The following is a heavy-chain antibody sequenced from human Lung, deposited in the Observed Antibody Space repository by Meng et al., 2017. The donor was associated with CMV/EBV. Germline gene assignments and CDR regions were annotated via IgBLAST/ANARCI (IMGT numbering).Heavy chain of an antibody. D-gene: IGHD4-17*01. J-gene: IGHJ5*02. Sequence: QVPLDESGPGLGKPSPTLSLTCPASGGSISSGGFYWSWIRHHPGKGLEWIGYIYYSGSTYYNPSLRSRVAISIDTSKNQFSLKLTSVTAADTAVYFCARTNYGDYNWFDPWGQGTLVTVSS. CDR1: GGSISSGGFY. CDR3: ARTNYGDYNWFDP. V-gene: IGHV4-31*03. CDR2: IYYSGST.